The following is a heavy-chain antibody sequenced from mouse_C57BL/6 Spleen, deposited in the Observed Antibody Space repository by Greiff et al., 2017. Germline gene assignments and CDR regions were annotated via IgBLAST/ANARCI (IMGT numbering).Heavy chain of an antibody. J-gene: IGHJ4*01. CDR3: ARSDGNSYYAMDY. D-gene: IGHD2-1*01. V-gene: IGHV1-55*01. CDR1: GYTFTSYW. CDR2: IYPGSGST. Sequence: QVQLQQPGAELVKPGASVKMSCKASGYTFTSYWITWVKQRPGQGLEWIGDIYPGSGSTNYNEKFKSKDTLTVDTSSSTAYMQLSSLTYEDSAVYYCARSDGNSYYAMDYWGQGTSVTVSS.